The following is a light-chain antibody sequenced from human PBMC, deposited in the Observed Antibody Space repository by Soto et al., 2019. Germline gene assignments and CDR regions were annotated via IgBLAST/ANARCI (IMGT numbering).Light chain of an antibody. CDR2: AAY. CDR3: QQTYGTPFT. Sequence: DIQMTQSPSSLSASVGGSVTITCRASQSISNYLNWYQQKPGKAPKLLIYAAYSLQSGVPSRFSGSGSGTDCALTISSLQPEDVATYYCQQTYGTPFTLGPGTKVDIK. J-gene: IGKJ3*01. V-gene: IGKV1-39*01. CDR1: QSISNY.